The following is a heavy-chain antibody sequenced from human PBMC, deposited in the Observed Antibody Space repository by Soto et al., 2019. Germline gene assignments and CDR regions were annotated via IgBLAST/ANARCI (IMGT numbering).Heavy chain of an antibody. D-gene: IGHD3-16*01. CDR1: GFTFSSYG. V-gene: IGHV3-33*01. J-gene: IGHJ4*02. CDR2: IWQDGMTE. Sequence: QVQLRESGGGVGQPGRSLRISCEASGFTFSSYGMHWVRQAPGKGLEWVAVIWQDGMTEEYAESVKGRFKISRDDSKKMVFLELNNLQAEDTAVYCCARDEVWGTPRFYFRFWGQGIRVIVSS. CDR3: ARDEVWGTPRFYFRF.